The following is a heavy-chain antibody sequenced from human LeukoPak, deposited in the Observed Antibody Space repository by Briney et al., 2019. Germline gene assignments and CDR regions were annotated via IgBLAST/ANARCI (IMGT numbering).Heavy chain of an antibody. Sequence: GGSLRLSCAASGFTFSSYWMNWVRQAPGKGLEWVANIKKDGSERYYVDSVKGRFTISIDNTKKSLYLQMNTLRAEDTAVYYCARDLAGPPQEAFDIWGQGTMVTVSS. CDR1: GFTFSSYW. J-gene: IGHJ3*02. CDR2: IKKDGSER. CDR3: ARDLAGPPQEAFDI. V-gene: IGHV3-7*01.